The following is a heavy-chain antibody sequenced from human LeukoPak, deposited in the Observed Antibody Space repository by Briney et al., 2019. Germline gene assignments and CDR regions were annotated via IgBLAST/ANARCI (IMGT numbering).Heavy chain of an antibody. J-gene: IGHJ4*02. Sequence: PGGSLRLSCAASGFTFTSYSMNWVRQAPGKGLEWVSTISGGGGSTYYADSVKGRFTISRDNSKNTLYLQVNSLRAEDTAVYYCAKEWFGELILVGTRDYWGQGTLVTVSS. CDR3: AKEWFGELILVGTRDY. CDR2: ISGGGGST. V-gene: IGHV3-23*01. CDR1: GFTFTSYS. D-gene: IGHD3-10*01.